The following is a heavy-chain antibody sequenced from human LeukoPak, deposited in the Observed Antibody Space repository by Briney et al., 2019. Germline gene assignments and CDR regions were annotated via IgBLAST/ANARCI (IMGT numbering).Heavy chain of an antibody. D-gene: IGHD5-18*01. CDR2: IYYSGST. J-gene: IGHJ4*02. V-gene: IGHV4-59*01. Sequence: PSETLSLTCTVSGGSISSYYWSWIRQPPGKGLEWIGYIYYSGSTNYNPSLKSRVTISVDTPKNQFSLKLSSVTAADTAVYYCARGGYSYDYYFDYWGQGTLVTVSS. CDR1: GGSISSYY. CDR3: ARGGYSYDYYFDY.